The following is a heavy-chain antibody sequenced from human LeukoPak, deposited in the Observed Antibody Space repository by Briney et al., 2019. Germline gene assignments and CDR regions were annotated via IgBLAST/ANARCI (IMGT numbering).Heavy chain of an antibody. Sequence: LPGGSLRLSCAASGFTFSSYAMSWVRQAPGKGLEWVSAISGSGGSTYYADSVKGRFTISRDNSKNTLYLQMNSLRAEDTAVYYCARDVQYSWDFDYWGQGTLVTVSS. J-gene: IGHJ4*02. CDR3: ARDVQYSWDFDY. CDR2: ISGSGGST. D-gene: IGHD5-18*01. V-gene: IGHV3-23*01. CDR1: GFTFSSYA.